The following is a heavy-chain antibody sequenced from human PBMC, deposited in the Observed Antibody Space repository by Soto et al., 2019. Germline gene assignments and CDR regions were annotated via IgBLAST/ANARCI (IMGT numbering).Heavy chain of an antibody. CDR1: GYTFTSYY. CDR3: TRSIITTAGTDAFDL. J-gene: IGHJ3*01. Sequence: QVQLVQSGAEVKKPGASVRVSCKASGYTFTSYYIHWVRQALGHGPEWMGMISPSSGGTDYAQKFQGRVTMTRDTSTSTVYMELSSLRSEDTAVYYCTRSIITTAGTDAFDLWGQGTLVTVSS. D-gene: IGHD6-13*01. V-gene: IGHV1-46*03. CDR2: ISPSSGGT.